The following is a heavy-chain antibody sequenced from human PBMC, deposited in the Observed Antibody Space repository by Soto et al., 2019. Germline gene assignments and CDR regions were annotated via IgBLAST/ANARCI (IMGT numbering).Heavy chain of an antibody. Sequence: ASVKVSWKGSGYTFSDYYIHWVRQATGQGLEWMGWINPNSGGTKYAPKFQGGVTMTRDTSITTAYMELSRLRSGDTAVYYCAREPATAKPEGVDFWGQGTLVTVSS. CDR2: INPNSGGT. J-gene: IGHJ4*02. CDR3: AREPATAKPEGVDF. D-gene: IGHD1-1*01. CDR1: GYTFSDYY. V-gene: IGHV1-2*02.